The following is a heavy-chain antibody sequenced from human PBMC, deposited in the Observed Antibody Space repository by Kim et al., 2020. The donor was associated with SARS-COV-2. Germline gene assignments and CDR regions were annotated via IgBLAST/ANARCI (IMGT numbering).Heavy chain of an antibody. Sequence: SVKVSCKASGFTFTSSAVQWVRQARGQRLEWIGWIVVGSGNTNYAQKFQERVTITRDMSTSTAYMELSSLRSEDTAVYYCAADPLHSGYVPYYYGMDVWGQGTTVTVSS. V-gene: IGHV1-58*01. CDR3: AADPLHSGYVPYYYGMDV. CDR2: IVVGSGNT. D-gene: IGHD5-12*01. CDR1: GFTFTSSA. J-gene: IGHJ6*02.